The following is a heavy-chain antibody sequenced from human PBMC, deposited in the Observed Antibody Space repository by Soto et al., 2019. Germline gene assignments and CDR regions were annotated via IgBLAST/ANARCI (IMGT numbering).Heavy chain of an antibody. V-gene: IGHV4-34*01. CDR2: INPSGST. CDR3: ARGRDGGGAS. J-gene: IGHJ5*02. Sequence: QVQLQQWGAGLLKPSETLSLTCGVYGGSLSGNYWSWIRQPPGEGLEWIGEINPSGSTNYSPSLKRGVTISAHASKNQFSLKLSSVIAAHTAVYYCARGRDGGGASWGQGTLVTVSS. D-gene: IGHD4-17*01. CDR1: GGSLSGNY.